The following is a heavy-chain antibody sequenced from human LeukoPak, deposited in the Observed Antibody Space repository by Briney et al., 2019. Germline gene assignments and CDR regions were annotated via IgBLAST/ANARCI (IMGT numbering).Heavy chain of an antibody. V-gene: IGHV1-3*01. J-gene: IGHJ4*02. CDR1: GYTFTSYA. D-gene: IGHD6-6*01. Sequence: VASVKVSCKASGYTFTSYAMHWVRQAPGQRLEWMGWINAGNGNTKYSQKFQGRVTITRDTSASTAYMELRSLRSDDTAVYYCARERRQLVQGDFDYWGQGTLVTVSS. CDR3: ARERRQLVQGDFDY. CDR2: INAGNGNT.